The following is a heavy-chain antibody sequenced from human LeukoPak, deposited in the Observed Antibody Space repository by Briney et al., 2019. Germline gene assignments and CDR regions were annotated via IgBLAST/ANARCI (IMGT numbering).Heavy chain of an antibody. CDR2: ISAYNGNT. Sequence: GASVKVSCKASGYTFTSYGISWVRQAPGQGLEWMGWISAYNGNTNYAQKLQGRVTMTTDTSTSTAYMELRSLRSGDTAVYYCARDNRPIAVAGSEFDPWGQGTLVTVSS. CDR1: GYTFTSYG. CDR3: ARDNRPIAVAGSEFDP. V-gene: IGHV1-18*01. J-gene: IGHJ5*02. D-gene: IGHD6-19*01.